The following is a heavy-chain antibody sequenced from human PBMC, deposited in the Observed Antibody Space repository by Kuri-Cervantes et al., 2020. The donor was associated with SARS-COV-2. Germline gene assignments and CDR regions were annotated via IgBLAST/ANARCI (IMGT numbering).Heavy chain of an antibody. CDR2: ISSSGSTI. CDR1: GFTFSSYE. CDR3: APRGEGSGFDY. Sequence: LSLTCAASGFTFSSYEMNWVRQAPGKGLEWVSYISSSGSTIYYADSVEGRFTISRDNAKNSLYLQMNSLRAEDTAVYYCAPRGEGSGFDYWGQGTLVTVSS. D-gene: IGHD3-16*01. V-gene: IGHV3-48*03. J-gene: IGHJ4*02.